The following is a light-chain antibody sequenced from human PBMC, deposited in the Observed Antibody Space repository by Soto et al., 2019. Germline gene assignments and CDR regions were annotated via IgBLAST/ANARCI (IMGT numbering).Light chain of an antibody. CDR2: GNS. CDR3: QSYDSSLGGWV. Sequence: QSVLTQPPSVSGAPGQRVTISCTGSSSNIGAGYDVHWYQQLPGTAPKLLISGNSNRPSGVPDRFSGSKSGTSASLAITGLQAEDGEEYYRQSYDSSLGGWVFGGGTKLTVL. J-gene: IGLJ3*02. V-gene: IGLV1-40*01. CDR1: SSNIGAGYD.